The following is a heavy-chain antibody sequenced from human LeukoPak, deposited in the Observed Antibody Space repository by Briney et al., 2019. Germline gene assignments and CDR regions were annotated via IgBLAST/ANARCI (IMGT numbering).Heavy chain of an antibody. CDR2: ISSSGNYI. CDR1: GFTFSSYS. J-gene: IGHJ4*02. CDR3: AKRGVVIRVILVGFHKEAYYFES. V-gene: IGHV3-21*04. Sequence: GGSLRLSCAASGFTFSSYSMNWVRQAPGRGLEWVSSISSSGNYIYYADSMKGRFTISRDNPKNTLYLQMNSLRAEDTAVYFCAKRGVVIRVILVGFHKEAYYFESWGQGALVTVSS. D-gene: IGHD3/OR15-3a*01.